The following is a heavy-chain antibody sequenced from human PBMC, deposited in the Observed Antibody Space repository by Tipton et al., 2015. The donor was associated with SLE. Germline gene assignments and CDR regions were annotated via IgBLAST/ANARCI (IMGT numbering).Heavy chain of an antibody. D-gene: IGHD3-10*01. Sequence: LRLSCAASGFTFSSYAMSWVRQAPGKGLEWVGEINHSGITNYNPSLKSRVTISIDTSKNQFSLRLSSVTAADTAVYYCARRKFYYGSGSQGSYFDYWGQGTLVSVSS. CDR2: INHSGIT. CDR1: GFTFSSYA. J-gene: IGHJ4*02. CDR3: ARRKFYYGSGSQGSYFDY. V-gene: IGHV4-34*01.